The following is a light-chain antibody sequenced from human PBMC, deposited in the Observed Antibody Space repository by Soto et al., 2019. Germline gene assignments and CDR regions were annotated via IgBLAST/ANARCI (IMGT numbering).Light chain of an antibody. CDR3: SAYTVSRTYV. J-gene: IGLJ1*01. CDR2: NVY. CDR1: SSDVGAYNF. Sequence: QSALTQPASVSVSPGQSITISCTGTSSDVGAYNFVSWPQQHPGKAPKLMLYNVYDGPSGISYRFSGSKSGNTASLTISGLQGEDEADYYCSAYTVSRTYVFGTGTKLTVL. V-gene: IGLV2-14*03.